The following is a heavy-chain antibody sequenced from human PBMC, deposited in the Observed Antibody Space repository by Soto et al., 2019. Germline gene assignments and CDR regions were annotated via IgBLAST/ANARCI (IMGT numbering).Heavy chain of an antibody. CDR1: VGSISSSSYY. CDR2: IYYSGST. J-gene: IGHJ6*02. V-gene: IGHV4-39*01. CDR3: ARHSMATWYYGMDV. D-gene: IGHD5-12*01. Sequence: SETLSLTCTVSVGSISSSSYYWGWILQPPGKGLEWIGSIYYSGSTYYNPSLKSRVTISVDTSKNQFSLKLSSVTAADTAVYYCARHSMATWYYGMDVWGQGTTVTVSS.